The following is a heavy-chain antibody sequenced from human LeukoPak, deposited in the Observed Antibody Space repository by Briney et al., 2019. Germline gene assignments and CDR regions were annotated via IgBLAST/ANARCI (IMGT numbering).Heavy chain of an antibody. D-gene: IGHD3-3*01. CDR3: AKGSYDFWSGSSSYYGMDV. Sequence: GGSLRLSCAASGFTFDDYAMHWVRQAPGKGLEWVPLISGDGGSTYYADSVKGRFTISRDNSKNSLYLQMNSLRTEDTALYYCAKGSYDFWSGSSSYYGMDVWGQGTTVTVSS. V-gene: IGHV3-43*02. CDR2: ISGDGGST. J-gene: IGHJ6*02. CDR1: GFTFDDYA.